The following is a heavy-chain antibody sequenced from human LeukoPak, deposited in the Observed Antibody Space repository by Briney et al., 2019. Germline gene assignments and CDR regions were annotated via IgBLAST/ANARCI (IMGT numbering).Heavy chain of an antibody. CDR3: AKDGLNYFDY. V-gene: IGHV3-30*18. CDR1: KFTLSSYA. CDR2: ISSDGTNK. Sequence: GGSLRLSCAASKFTLSSYAMHWVRQTPGKGLEWVALISSDGTNKYYADSVKGRFTISRDNSKNTLYLQMNRLSAEDTAVYYCAKDGLNYFDYWGQGTLVTVS. J-gene: IGHJ4*02.